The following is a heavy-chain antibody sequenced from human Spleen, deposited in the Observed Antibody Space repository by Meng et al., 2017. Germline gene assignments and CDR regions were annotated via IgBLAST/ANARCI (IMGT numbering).Heavy chain of an antibody. CDR1: GFTFSSYG. V-gene: IGHV3-33*01. J-gene: IGHJ4*02. D-gene: IGHD5-24*01. CDR3: ARDFEWGWLQFEPSFDY. CDR2: IWYDGSNK. Sequence: GESLKISCAASGFTFSSYGMHWVRQAPGKGLEWVAVIWYDGSNKYYADSVKGRFTISRDNSKNTLYLQMNSLRAEDTAVYYCARDFEWGWLQFEPSFDYWGQGTLVTVSS.